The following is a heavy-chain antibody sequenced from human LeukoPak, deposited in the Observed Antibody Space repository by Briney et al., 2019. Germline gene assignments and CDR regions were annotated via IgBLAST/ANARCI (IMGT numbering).Heavy chain of an antibody. V-gene: IGHV4-59*12. CDR3: ARSLLYCSSTSCYPDDAFDI. Sequence: PSETLSLTCTVSGGSISSYYWSWIRQPPGKGLEWIGYIYYSGSTNYNPSLKSRVTISVDTSKNQFSLKLSSVTAADTAVYYCARSLLYCSSTSCYPDDAFDIWGQGTMVTVSS. CDR2: IYYSGST. J-gene: IGHJ3*02. CDR1: GGSISSYY. D-gene: IGHD2-2*01.